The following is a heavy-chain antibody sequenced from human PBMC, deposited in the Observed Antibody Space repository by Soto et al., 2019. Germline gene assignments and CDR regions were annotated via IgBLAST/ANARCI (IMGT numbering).Heavy chain of an antibody. CDR2: TTISGGGT. V-gene: IGHV3-23*01. CDR3: PKAAGYSYGYYFDY. J-gene: IGHJ4*02. Sequence: PGGSLRLSCAASGFSFSSYAMSWVRQAPGKGLEWVSTTTISGGGTYYADSVKGRFTTSRDNSKSTLYLQMNSLRAENTAVYYYPKAAGYSYGYYFDYWGQGTLVTVSS. D-gene: IGHD5-18*01. CDR1: GFSFSSYA.